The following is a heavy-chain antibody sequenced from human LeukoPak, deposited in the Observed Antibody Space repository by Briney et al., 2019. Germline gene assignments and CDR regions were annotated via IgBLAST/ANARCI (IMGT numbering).Heavy chain of an antibody. CDR1: GGSFSGYY. J-gene: IGHJ3*02. V-gene: IGHV4-34*01. D-gene: IGHD3-3*01. Sequence: SETLSLTCAVYGGSFSGYYWSWIRQPPGKGLECIGEINHSGSTNYNPSLKSRVTISVDTSKNQFSLKLSSVTAADTAVYYCARLTPYYDFWSGYYHDAFGIWGQGTMVTVSS. CDR2: INHSGST. CDR3: ARLTPYYDFWSGYYHDAFGI.